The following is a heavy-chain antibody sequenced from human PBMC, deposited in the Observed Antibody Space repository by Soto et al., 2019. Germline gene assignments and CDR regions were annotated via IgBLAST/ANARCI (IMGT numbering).Heavy chain of an antibody. D-gene: IGHD6-13*01. CDR2: INAGNGNT. V-gene: IGHV1-3*01. CDR3: ARAPKSGLSSSWYSVEYFQL. Sequence: GASVKVSCKASGYTFTSYAMHWVRQAPGQRLEWMGWINAGNGNTKYSQKFQGRVTITRDTSASTAYMELSSLRSEDTAVYYCARAPKSGLSSSWYSVEYFQLWGQGTLVTVSS. J-gene: IGHJ1*01. CDR1: GYTFTSYA.